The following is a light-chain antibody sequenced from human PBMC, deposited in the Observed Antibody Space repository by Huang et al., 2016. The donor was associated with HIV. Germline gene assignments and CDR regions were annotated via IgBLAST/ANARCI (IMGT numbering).Light chain of an antibody. CDR1: QNITKS. V-gene: IGKV1-39*01. CDR3: QQSFSVPRT. Sequence: DIQMTPSPPSLSASVGDSVTFTCRANQNITKSLKCYQQKPGKAPKLLIYPASTLESVVPSRFSGSGSGSRLTLNIGNLQPEDFATYYCQQSFSVPRTFG. J-gene: IGKJ1*01. CDR2: PAS.